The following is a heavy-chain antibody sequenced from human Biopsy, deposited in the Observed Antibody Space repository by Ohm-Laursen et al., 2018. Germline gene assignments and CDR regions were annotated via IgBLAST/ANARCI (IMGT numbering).Heavy chain of an antibody. J-gene: IGHJ5*02. CDR3: ARGEGSSWFDP. CDR2: NIPILGTG. CDR1: GGTFSNYG. D-gene: IGHD1-26*01. Sequence: GASVKVSCKVPGGTFSNYGVNWVRQAPGQGLEWLGGNIPILGTGNYAQKFQGRVTMTTDTSTSTAYMELRSLRSDDTAVYFCARGEGSSWFDPWGHGTLVTVSS. V-gene: IGHV1-69*05.